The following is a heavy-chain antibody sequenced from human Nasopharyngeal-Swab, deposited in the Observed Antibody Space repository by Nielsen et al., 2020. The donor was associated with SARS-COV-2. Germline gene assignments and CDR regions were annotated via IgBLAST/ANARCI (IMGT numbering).Heavy chain of an antibody. V-gene: IGHV3-73*01. J-gene: IGHJ4*02. CDR2: IRSKGNSYAT. CDR3: AKDRTPGIVGGRGFDY. CDR1: GFIFSDSA. D-gene: IGHD1-26*01. Sequence: GGSLRLSCAASGFIFSDSAIHWVRQASGKGLEWVGRIRSKGNSYATEYAASVEGRFTISRDDSKNTAYLQMNSLRAEDTAVYYCAKDRTPGIVGGRGFDYWGQGTLVTVSS.